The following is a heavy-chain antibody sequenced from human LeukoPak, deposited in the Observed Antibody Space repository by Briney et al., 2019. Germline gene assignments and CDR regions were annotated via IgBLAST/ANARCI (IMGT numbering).Heavy chain of an antibody. CDR1: GYTFTSYD. CDR2: MNPNSGNT. Sequence: GASVKVSRKASGYTFTSYDINWVRQATGQGLEWMGWMNPNSGNTGYAQKFQGRVTITRNTSISTAYMELSSLRSEDTAVYYCAREFGDRPSSYYYYMDVWGKGTTVTVSS. V-gene: IGHV1-8*03. D-gene: IGHD3-16*01. J-gene: IGHJ6*03. CDR3: AREFGDRPSSYYYYMDV.